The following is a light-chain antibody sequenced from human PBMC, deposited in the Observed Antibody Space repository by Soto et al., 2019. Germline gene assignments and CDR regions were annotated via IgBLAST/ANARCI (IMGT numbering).Light chain of an antibody. V-gene: IGKV2-28*01. CDR1: QSLLHSNGYNY. CDR2: LGS. Sequence: DIVMTQSPLSLPVTPGEPASISCRSSQSLLHSNGYNYLDWYLQKPGQSPQLLIYLGSNRASGVPGRFSGSGSGTDFTLKISRVEAEDVGVYYCMQALQTPELTFGGGTKVEIK. J-gene: IGKJ4*01. CDR3: MQALQTPELT.